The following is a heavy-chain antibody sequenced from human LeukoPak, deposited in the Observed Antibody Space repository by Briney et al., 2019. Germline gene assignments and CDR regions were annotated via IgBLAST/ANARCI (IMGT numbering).Heavy chain of an antibody. Sequence: SETLSLTCTVSGESMSGFYWNWIRQPPGKGLEWIGYMHYTGSTNYNPSPKSRVTISIDTSKNQFSLKLSSVTASDTAVYYCARHQWVPAFDIWGQGTMVTVSS. J-gene: IGHJ3*02. CDR2: MHYTGST. CDR1: GESMSGFY. D-gene: IGHD1-26*01. CDR3: ARHQWVPAFDI. V-gene: IGHV4-59*08.